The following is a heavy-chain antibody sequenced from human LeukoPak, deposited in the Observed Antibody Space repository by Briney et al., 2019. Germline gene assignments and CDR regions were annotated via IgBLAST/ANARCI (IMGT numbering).Heavy chain of an antibody. CDR1: GYTFTTYY. V-gene: IGHV1-46*01. J-gene: IGHJ5*02. D-gene: IGHD3-10*01. CDR3: ARGQSDPSFGWFDP. Sequence: GASVKLSCKASGYTFTTYYMHWVRQAPGQGLEWMGVINPTGGSTSYAQKFQGRVTLTRDTSTSTVYMELSTLRSEDTASYYCARGQSDPSFGWFDPWGQGTLVTVSS. CDR2: INPTGGST.